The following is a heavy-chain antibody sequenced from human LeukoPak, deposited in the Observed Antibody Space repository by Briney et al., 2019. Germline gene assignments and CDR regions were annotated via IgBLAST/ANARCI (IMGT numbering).Heavy chain of an antibody. V-gene: IGHV3-21*01. CDR3: ARGVGYCSSTSCYYYYYYMDV. CDR2: ISSSSSYI. Sequence: GGSLRLSCAASGFTFSSYAMSWVRQAPGKGLEWVSSISSSSSYIYYADSVKGRFTISRDNAKNSLYLQMNSLRAEDTAVYYCARGVGYCSSTSCYYYYYYMDVWGKGTTVTVSS. CDR1: GFTFSSYA. D-gene: IGHD2-2*01. J-gene: IGHJ6*03.